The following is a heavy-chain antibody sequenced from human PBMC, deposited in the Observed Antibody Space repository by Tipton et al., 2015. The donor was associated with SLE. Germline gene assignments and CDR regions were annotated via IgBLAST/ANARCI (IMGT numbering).Heavy chain of an antibody. CDR3: AKVFYDYVWGSYRYWYFDL. Sequence: SLRLSCAASGFTFDDYAMHWVRQAPGKGLEWVSGISWNSGSIGYADSVKGRFTISRDNAKNSLYLQMNSLRAEDTALYYCAKVFYDYVWGSYRYWYFDLWGRGTLVTVSS. CDR1: GFTFDDYA. CDR2: ISWNSGSI. D-gene: IGHD3-16*02. J-gene: IGHJ2*01. V-gene: IGHV3-9*01.